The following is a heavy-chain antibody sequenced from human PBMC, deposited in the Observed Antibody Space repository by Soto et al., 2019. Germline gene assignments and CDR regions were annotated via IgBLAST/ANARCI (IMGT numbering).Heavy chain of an antibody. CDR3: ASSTRHYGMDG. J-gene: IGHJ6*02. Sequence: SETRSLTCTVSGRSISSSSYYCGWIRQPPGKGLEWIGRIYYSGSTYCNPSVESRVTISVDTSKNQFSLTLSAVTAGETAAYYCASSTRHYGMDGGGQGTTVTVSS. V-gene: IGHV4-39*01. CDR1: GRSISSSSYY. CDR2: IYYSGST. D-gene: IGHD1-1*01.